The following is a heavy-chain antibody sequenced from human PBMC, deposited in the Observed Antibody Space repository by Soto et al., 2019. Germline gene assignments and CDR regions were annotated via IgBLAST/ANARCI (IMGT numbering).Heavy chain of an antibody. V-gene: IGHV3-7*03. CDR1: GFAFSSSW. CDR3: TRKRFGMDV. Sequence: LRLSCAASGFAFSSSWMSWVRQAPGKGLEWVANIKEDGSEKDYVDPVKGRFTITRDNAKNSLYLQMNNLRAEDTAVYFCTRKRFGMDVWGQGTTVTVSS. J-gene: IGHJ6*02. CDR2: IKEDGSEK.